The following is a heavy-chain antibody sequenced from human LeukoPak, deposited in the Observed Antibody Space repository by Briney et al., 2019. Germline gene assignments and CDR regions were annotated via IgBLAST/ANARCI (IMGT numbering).Heavy chain of an antibody. Sequence: SETLSLTCTVSGGSISSGDYYWSWIRQPPGKGLEWIGYIYYSGSTYYNPSLKSRVTISVDTSKNQSSLKLSSVTAADTAVYYCARTFSGTDAFDIWGQGTMVTVSS. J-gene: IGHJ3*02. CDR3: ARTFSGTDAFDI. V-gene: IGHV4-30-4*08. CDR2: IYYSGST. CDR1: GGSISSGDYY. D-gene: IGHD3-10*01.